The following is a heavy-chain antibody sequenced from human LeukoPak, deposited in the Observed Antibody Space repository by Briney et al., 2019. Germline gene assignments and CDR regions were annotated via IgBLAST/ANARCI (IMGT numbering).Heavy chain of an antibody. CDR3: ARGWKEKKKYAFDI. CDR1: GFTFSSYW. J-gene: IGHJ3*02. D-gene: IGHD1-1*01. V-gene: IGHV3-74*01. Sequence: HPGGSLRLSCAASGFTFSSYWMHWVRQAPGKGLVWVSRINSDGSSTSYTDSVKGRFTISRDNAKNTLYLQINTLRDEDTAVYYCARGWKEKKKYAFDIWGQGTMVTVSS. CDR2: INSDGSST.